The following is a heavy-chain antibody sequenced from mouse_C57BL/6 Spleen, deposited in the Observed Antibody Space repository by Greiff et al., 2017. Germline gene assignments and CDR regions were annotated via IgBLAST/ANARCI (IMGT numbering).Heavy chain of an antibody. CDR2: IWSSGST. V-gene: IGHV2-5*01. CDR1: GFSLTSYG. CDR3: AKMSYYAMDY. Sequence: VKLMESGPGLVQPSQSLSITCTVSGFSLTSYGVHWVRQSPGTGLEWLGVIWSSGSTDYNAAFMSRLSITKDNSQSQVFFKMNSLQSDDTAIYYCAKMSYYAMDYWGQGTSVTVSS. J-gene: IGHJ4*01.